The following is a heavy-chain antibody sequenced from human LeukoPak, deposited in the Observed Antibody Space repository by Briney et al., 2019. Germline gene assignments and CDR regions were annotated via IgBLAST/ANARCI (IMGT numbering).Heavy chain of an antibody. CDR3: VRSVWGSGSYSGSDY. D-gene: IGHD3-10*01. V-gene: IGHV4-34*01. J-gene: IGHJ4*02. CDR1: GGSFSGYY. Sequence: PSETLSLTCAVYGGSFSGYYWSWIRQPPGKGLEWIWEINHSGSTNYNPSLKSGVSISVDTSKNALSLQLRSVTAADTAVYYCVRSVWGSGSYSGSDYWGQGTLVTVSS. CDR2: INHSGST.